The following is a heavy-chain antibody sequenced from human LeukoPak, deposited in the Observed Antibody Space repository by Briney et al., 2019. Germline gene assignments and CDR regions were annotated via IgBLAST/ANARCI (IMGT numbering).Heavy chain of an antibody. J-gene: IGHJ4*02. V-gene: IGHV3-23*01. Sequence: GGSLRLSCAASGFTFSSYAMSWVRQAPGKGLEWVSAISGSGGSTYYADSVKGRFTISRDNAKNSLYLQMSSLRAEDTAVYYCARDPGSHNSSGWYDYWGQGTLVTVSS. D-gene: IGHD6-19*01. CDR2: ISGSGGST. CDR1: GFTFSSYA. CDR3: ARDPGSHNSSGWYDY.